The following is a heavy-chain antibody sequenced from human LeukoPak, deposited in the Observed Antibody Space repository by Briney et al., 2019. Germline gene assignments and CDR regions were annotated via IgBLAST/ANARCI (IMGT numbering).Heavy chain of an antibody. CDR1: GFTFSSYS. V-gene: IGHV3-21*01. CDR3: AGYGRSYYGDY. D-gene: IGHD1-26*01. J-gene: IGHJ4*02. CDR2: ISSSSSYI. Sequence: GGSLRLSCAASGFTFSSYSMNWVRQAPGKGLEWVSSISSSSSYIYYADSVKGRFTISRDNAKNSLYLQMNSLRAEDTAVYYCAGYGRSYYGDYWGQGTLVTVSS.